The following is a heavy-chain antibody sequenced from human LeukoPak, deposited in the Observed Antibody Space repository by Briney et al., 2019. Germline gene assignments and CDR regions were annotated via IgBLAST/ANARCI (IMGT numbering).Heavy chain of an antibody. D-gene: IGHD1-26*01. CDR2: ISSNGDST. CDR3: AREGASSGSYSY. Sequence: GGSLTLFCAASVFTYSKYDMHWVRQAPGKGLEYASAISSNGDSTYYANSVKGRFTISRDNSKNTLYLQMGSLRVEDMGVYYCAREGASSGSYSYWGQGTLVTVSS. CDR1: VFTYSKYD. V-gene: IGHV3-64*01. J-gene: IGHJ4*02.